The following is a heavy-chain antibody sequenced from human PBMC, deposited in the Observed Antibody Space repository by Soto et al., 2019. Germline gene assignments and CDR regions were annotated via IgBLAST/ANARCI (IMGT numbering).Heavy chain of an antibody. CDR1: GFTFSSYG. V-gene: IGHV3-33*01. CDR2: IWYDGSNK. D-gene: IGHD3-16*01. Sequence: GGSLRLSCAASGFTFSSYGMHWVRQAPGKGLEWVAFIWYDGSNKYYADSVKGRFTISRDNSKNTLYLQMNSLRAEDTAVYYCARAARRFGGYYYYGMDVWGQGTTVTVSS. J-gene: IGHJ6*02. CDR3: ARAARRFGGYYYYGMDV.